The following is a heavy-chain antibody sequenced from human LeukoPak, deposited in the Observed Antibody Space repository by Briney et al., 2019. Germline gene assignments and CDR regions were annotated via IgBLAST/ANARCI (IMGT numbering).Heavy chain of an antibody. D-gene: IGHD6-19*01. CDR1: GFTFSSYA. CDR2: ISGSGGST. V-gene: IGHV3-23*01. Sequence: GGSLRLSCAASGFTFSSYAMSWVRQAPGKGLEWVSTISGSGGSTYSADSVEGRFTISRDNSKNTLYLQMNSLRAEDTAVYYCAKLTHDGYASGWYLIVDYFDYWGQGTLVTVSS. J-gene: IGHJ4*02. CDR3: AKLTHDGYASGWYLIVDYFDY.